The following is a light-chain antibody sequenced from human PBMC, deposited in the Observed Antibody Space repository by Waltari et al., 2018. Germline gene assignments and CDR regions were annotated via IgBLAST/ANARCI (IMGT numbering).Light chain of an antibody. CDR2: KGN. Sequence: QPVVTQEPSLSVSPGGTVTLTCALSSGSISSTSYATWYQQTPGQAPRTLVYKGNSRSSGVPDRFSGSILGNKAALTITGAQADDDSDYYCSLYMGSGIWVFGGGTKLTVL. J-gene: IGLJ3*02. CDR1: SGSISSTSY. V-gene: IGLV8-61*01. CDR3: SLYMGSGIWV.